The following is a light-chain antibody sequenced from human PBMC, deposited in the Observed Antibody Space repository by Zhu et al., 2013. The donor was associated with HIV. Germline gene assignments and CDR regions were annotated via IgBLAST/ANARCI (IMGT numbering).Light chain of an antibody. CDR3: QQSYSTPFA. J-gene: IGKJ3*01. CDR1: QDVNTY. Sequence: DIQMTQSPSSLSASVGDRVTITCRASQDVNTYVNWYQHKPGQVPKLLIYAASSLQSGVPSRFTGGGSGTDFTLTISDLQAEDFATYYCQQSYSTPFAFGPGTKVDIK. CDR2: AAS. V-gene: IGKV1-39*01.